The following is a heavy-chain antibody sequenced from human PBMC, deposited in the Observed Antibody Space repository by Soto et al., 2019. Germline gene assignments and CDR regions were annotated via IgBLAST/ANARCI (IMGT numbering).Heavy chain of an antibody. CDR2: ISGSGGST. CDR1: GFXFSSYA. J-gene: IGHJ3*02. V-gene: IGHV3-23*01. D-gene: IGHD5-18*01. Sequence: EXLKISCAASGFXFSSYAVSWVRQAPGKGLEWVSAISGSGGSTYYADSVKGLFNISRDNSKNTLYLQMNSLRAEETALYSCAKDRPWYGIQSGAFDIWGQGTMVTVSS. CDR3: AKDRPWYGIQSGAFDI.